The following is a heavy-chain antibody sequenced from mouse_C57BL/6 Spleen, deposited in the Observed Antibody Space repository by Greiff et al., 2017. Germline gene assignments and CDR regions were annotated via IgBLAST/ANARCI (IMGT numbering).Heavy chain of an antibody. J-gene: IGHJ1*03. V-gene: IGHV6-3*01. Sequence: EVKLVESGGGLVQPGGSMKLSCVASGFTFSNYWMNWVRQSPEKGLEWVAQIRLKSDNYATHYAESVKGRFTISRDDSKSSVYLQMNNLRAEDTGIYYCTGRIYYYGSSYWYFDVWGTGTTVTVSS. CDR3: TGRIYYYGSSYWYFDV. D-gene: IGHD1-1*01. CDR1: GFTFSNYW. CDR2: IRLKSDNYAT.